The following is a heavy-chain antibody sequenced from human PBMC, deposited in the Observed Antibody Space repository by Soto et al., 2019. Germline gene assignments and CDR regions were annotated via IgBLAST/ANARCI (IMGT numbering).Heavy chain of an antibody. Sequence: SETLSLTCTASGGSISSYYWSWIRQPPGKGLEWIGYIYYSGSTNYNPSLKSRVTISVDTSKNQFSLKLSSVTAADAAVYYCARDFATMVRGVPVYYYGMDVWGQGTTVTV. CDR1: GGSISSYY. J-gene: IGHJ6*02. V-gene: IGHV4-59*01. CDR2: IYYSGST. CDR3: ARDFATMVRGVPVYYYGMDV. D-gene: IGHD3-10*01.